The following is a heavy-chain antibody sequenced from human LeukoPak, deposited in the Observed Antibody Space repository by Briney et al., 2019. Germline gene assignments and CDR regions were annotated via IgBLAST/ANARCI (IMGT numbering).Heavy chain of an antibody. CDR3: VRGWRNMDV. V-gene: IGHV3-23*01. Sequence: GGSLRLSCAASRFTFSKFAMSWVRQAPGKGLEWVSSISESGSGTYYADSVKGRFTISRDNSKNTLYLQMSSLRPEDTAVYYCVRGWRNMDVWGQGTTVTVSS. D-gene: IGHD5-24*01. CDR2: ISESGSGT. J-gene: IGHJ6*02. CDR1: RFTFSKFA.